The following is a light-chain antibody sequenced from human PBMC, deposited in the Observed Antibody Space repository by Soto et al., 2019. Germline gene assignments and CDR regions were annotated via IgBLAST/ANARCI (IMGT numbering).Light chain of an antibody. CDR3: QQSYNTPRA. J-gene: IGKJ1*01. V-gene: IGKV1-39*01. CDR1: QTISNY. Sequence: DIQMTQSPSSLSASVGDRVSITCRASQTISNYLIWYQQKPGKAPNLLIYAASTLQSGDPSRFSGSGSATNFTLTISSLPSEDFATYYCQQSYNTPRAFGQGTKVEIK. CDR2: AAS.